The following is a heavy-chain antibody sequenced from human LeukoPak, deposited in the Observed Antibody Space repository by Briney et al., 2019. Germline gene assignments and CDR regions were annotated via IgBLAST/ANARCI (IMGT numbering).Heavy chain of an antibody. D-gene: IGHD1-26*01. CDR1: GFSFSDFY. CDR3: AREARGSGRDFDY. Sequence: PGGSLRLSCAASGFSFSDFYMSWIRQAPGMGLEWISYIGTRSNPIYYADSVKGRFTISRDDAKNSLYLQMNSLRDEDKAVYFCAREARGSGRDFDYWGQGILVTVSS. V-gene: IGHV3-11*01. J-gene: IGHJ4*02. CDR2: IGTRSNPI.